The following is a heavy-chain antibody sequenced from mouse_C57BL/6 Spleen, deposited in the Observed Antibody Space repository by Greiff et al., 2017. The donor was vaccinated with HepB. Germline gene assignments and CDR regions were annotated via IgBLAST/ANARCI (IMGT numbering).Heavy chain of an antibody. J-gene: IGHJ4*01. V-gene: IGHV5-17*01. CDR2: ISSGSSTI. Sequence: EVMLVESGGGLVKPGGSLKLSCAASGFTFSDYGLHWVRQAPEKGLEWVAYISSGSSTIYYADTVKGRFTISRDNAKNTLFLQMTSLRSEDTAMYYCARRGGNNYYDAMDYWGQGTSVTVSS. CDR3: ARRGGNNYYDAMDY. CDR1: GFTFSDYG. D-gene: IGHD1-1*01.